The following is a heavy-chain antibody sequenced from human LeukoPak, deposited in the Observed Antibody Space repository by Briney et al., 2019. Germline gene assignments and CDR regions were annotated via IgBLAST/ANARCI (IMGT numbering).Heavy chain of an antibody. CDR2: IIPIFGTA. Sequence: ASVKVSCKASGGTFSSHAISWVRQAPGQGLEWMGGIIPIFGTANYAQKFQGRVTITADESTSTAYMELSSLRSEDTAVYYCASSCSSTSCYGVREDYWGQGTLVTVSS. D-gene: IGHD2-2*01. CDR3: ASSCSSTSCYGVREDY. V-gene: IGHV1-69*13. CDR1: GGTFSSHA. J-gene: IGHJ4*02.